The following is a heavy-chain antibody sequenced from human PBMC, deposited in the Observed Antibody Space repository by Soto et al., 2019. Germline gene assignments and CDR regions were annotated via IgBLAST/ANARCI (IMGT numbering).Heavy chain of an antibody. Sequence: PGGSLRLSCAASRFDFTSYGMHWLRQAPGKGLEWVAVMSNDGNNQFYADSVRGRFIISRDTSKNTLFLQMTSLRPEDTAVYHCARVFCANRVCYYLFDLWVTGALVTVSS. D-gene: IGHD2-8*01. J-gene: IGHJ4*02. V-gene: IGHV3-30*03. CDR2: MSNDGNNQ. CDR3: ARVFCANRVCYYLFDL. CDR1: RFDFTSYG.